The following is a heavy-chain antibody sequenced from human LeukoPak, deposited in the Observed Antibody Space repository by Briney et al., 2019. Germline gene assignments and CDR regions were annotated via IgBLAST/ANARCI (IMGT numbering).Heavy chain of an antibody. Sequence: GGSLRLSCAASGFTFSSYSMNWVRQAPGKGLEWVSFISSSSSYIYYADSVKGRFTISRDNAKNSLYLQMNSLRAEDTAVYYCARGIGSSTWPLALWGQGTLVTVSS. CDR3: ARGIGSSTWPLAL. CDR2: ISSSSSYI. D-gene: IGHD6-13*01. J-gene: IGHJ4*02. CDR1: GFTFSSYS. V-gene: IGHV3-21*01.